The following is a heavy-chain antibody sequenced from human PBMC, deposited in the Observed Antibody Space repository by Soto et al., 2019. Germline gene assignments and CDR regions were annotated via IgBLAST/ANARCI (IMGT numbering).Heavy chain of an antibody. D-gene: IGHD2-2*01. V-gene: IGHV1-69*06. J-gene: IGHJ6*02. Sequence: QVHLVQSGAEVKKHGSSVKVSCTASGGTFGSYTVTWVRQAPGQGLEWMGEIIPMFGTASYAQKFQGRVTLTADKSTTTAHMELRSLSSDDTAVYFCARQRAMPPHFYSGMDVWGQGTTVTVSS. CDR3: ARQRAMPPHFYSGMDV. CDR1: GGTFGSYT. CDR2: IIPMFGTA.